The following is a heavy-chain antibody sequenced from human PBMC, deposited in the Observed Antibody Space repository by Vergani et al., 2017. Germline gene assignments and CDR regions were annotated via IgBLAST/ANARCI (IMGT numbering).Heavy chain of an antibody. J-gene: IGHJ4*02. Sequence: QVQVVQSGAEVKKSGASVKVSCKTSGYTFSNYYMHWVRQAPGQGLEWMGIINPSGGHTNYAQKFQGRVTITRDTSTRTVYMELRSLRSEDTAIYYCARGDYCILSGYRYWGQGTLVTVSP. CDR2: INPSGGHT. D-gene: IGHD3-9*01. CDR1: GYTFSNYY. CDR3: ARGDYCILSGYRY. V-gene: IGHV1-46*03.